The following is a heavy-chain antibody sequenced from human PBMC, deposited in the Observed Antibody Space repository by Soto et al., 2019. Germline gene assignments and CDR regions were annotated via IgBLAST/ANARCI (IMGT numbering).Heavy chain of an antibody. D-gene: IGHD2-8*02. CDR2: INHSGST. V-gene: IGHV4-34*01. Sequence: RLLRQPPGTGLEWIGEINHSGSTNYNPSLKSRVTISVDTSKNQFSLKLTSVTAADTAVYYGARDKITGLFEYWGQGTPVTVSS. J-gene: IGHJ4*02. CDR3: ARDKITGLFEY.